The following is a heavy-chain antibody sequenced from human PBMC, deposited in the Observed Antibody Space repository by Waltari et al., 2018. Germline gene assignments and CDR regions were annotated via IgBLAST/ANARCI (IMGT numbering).Heavy chain of an antibody. Sequence: EVQLVESGGGLVQPGGSLRLSCAASGFTFSSYSMNWVRQAPGKGLEWVSYISSSSSTIYYADSVKGRFTSSRDNAKNSLFLEMNSLGAEDTDVYYCARDVIYYDSSGYSLDAFDIWGQGTMVTV. J-gene: IGHJ3*02. CDR1: GFTFSSYS. V-gene: IGHV3-48*04. CDR2: ISSSSSTI. D-gene: IGHD3-22*01. CDR3: ARDVIYYDSSGYSLDAFDI.